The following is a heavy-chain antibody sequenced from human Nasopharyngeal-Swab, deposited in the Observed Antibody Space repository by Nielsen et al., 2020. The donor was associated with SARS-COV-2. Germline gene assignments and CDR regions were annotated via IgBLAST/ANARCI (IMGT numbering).Heavy chain of an antibody. CDR2: ISVYNGNT. J-gene: IGHJ5*02. CDR1: GYSFTSYG. Sequence: SVKVSCKASGYSFTSYGISWVRQAPGQGLEWMGWISVYNGNTKYAQKLQGRVTMTTDTSTNKAYMELRSLSSNDTAVYYCARVSPPPYYYGSGSNWFVPWGQGTLVTVSS. V-gene: IGHV1-18*01. CDR3: ARVSPPPYYYGSGSNWFVP. D-gene: IGHD3-10*01.